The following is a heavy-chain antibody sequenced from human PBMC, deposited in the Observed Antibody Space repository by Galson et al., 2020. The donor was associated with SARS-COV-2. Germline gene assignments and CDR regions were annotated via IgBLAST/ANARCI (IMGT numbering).Heavy chain of an antibody. Sequence: ETSETLSLTCTVSRGPITGHYWSWIRQTPGKGLEWIGYISESGTTNFTPTPKSRVTMSLDTPKNPFSLKEKSVTAADTAVYYCAKLAEGRRSSEDYWGRGTRVTVSS. CDR1: RGPITGHY. CDR3: AKLAEGRRSSEDY. D-gene: IGHD1-26*01. J-gene: IGHJ4*01. V-gene: IGHV4-59*08. CDR2: ISESGTT.